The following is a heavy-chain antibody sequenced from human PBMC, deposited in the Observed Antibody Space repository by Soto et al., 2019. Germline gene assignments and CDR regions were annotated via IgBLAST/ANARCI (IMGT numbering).Heavy chain of an antibody. V-gene: IGHV4-34*01. CDR3: ARARITMVRDYGMDV. CDR1: GGSFSGYY. CDR2: INHSGST. J-gene: IGHJ6*02. D-gene: IGHD3-10*01. Sequence: QVQLQQWGAGLLKPSETLSLTCAVYGGSFSGYYWSWIRQPPGKGLEWIGEINHSGSTNYNPSLNSRVTISVDASKSQFSLKLSSVTAADTAVYYCARARITMVRDYGMDVWGQGTTVTVSS.